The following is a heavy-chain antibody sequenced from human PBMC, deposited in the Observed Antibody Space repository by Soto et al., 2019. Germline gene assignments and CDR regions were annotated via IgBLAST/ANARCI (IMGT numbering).Heavy chain of an antibody. V-gene: IGHV3-53*01. Sequence: PGGSLRLSCVASGFTVSSNYMSWVRQAPGKGLEWVSVIYSGGSTYYADSVKGRFTISRDNSKNTLYLQMNSLRAEDTAVYYCARETYYYDSSGSKGWYYFDYWGQGTLVTVSS. J-gene: IGHJ4*02. CDR1: GFTVSSNY. CDR3: ARETYYYDSSGSKGWYYFDY. D-gene: IGHD3-22*01. CDR2: IYSGGST.